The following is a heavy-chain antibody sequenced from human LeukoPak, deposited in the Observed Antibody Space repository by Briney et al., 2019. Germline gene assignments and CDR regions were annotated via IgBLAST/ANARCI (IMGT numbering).Heavy chain of an antibody. D-gene: IGHD3-3*01. CDR3: ARPTLYYDFWSGYYKSYYFDY. CDR1: GGSFSGYY. J-gene: IGHJ4*02. Sequence: SETLSLTCAVYGGSFSGYYWSWIRQPPGKGLEWIGEINHSGSTNYNPSLKSRVTISVDTSKNQFSLKLSSVTAADTAVYYRARPTLYYDFWSGYYKSYYFDYWGQGTLVTVSS. V-gene: IGHV4-34*01. CDR2: INHSGST.